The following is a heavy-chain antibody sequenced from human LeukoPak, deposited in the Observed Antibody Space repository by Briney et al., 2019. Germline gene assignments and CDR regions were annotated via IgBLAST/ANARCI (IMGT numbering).Heavy chain of an antibody. CDR1: GGSISSYY. Sequence: SETLSLTCTVSGGSISSYYWSWIRQPPGKGLEWIGYIYYSGSTNYNPSLKSRVTISVDTSKNQFSLKLSSVTAADTAVYYCASLVGATHWGQGTLVTVCS. V-gene: IGHV4-59*08. J-gene: IGHJ4*02. CDR3: ASLVGATH. D-gene: IGHD1-26*01. CDR2: IYYSGST.